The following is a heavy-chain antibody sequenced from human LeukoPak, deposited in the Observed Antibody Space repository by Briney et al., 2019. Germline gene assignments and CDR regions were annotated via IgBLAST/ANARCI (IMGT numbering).Heavy chain of an antibody. J-gene: IGHJ4*02. D-gene: IGHD3/OR15-3a*01. V-gene: IGHV3-7*05. CDR2: IKHDGSDK. CDR1: GFTFKDYR. CDR3: ARDDFGGQGY. Sequence: GGSLRLSCAVSGFTFKDYRMSWVRQAPGKGLEWVANIKHDGSDKYYVDSVRGRFTISRDNAKNSVFLQMNSLRADEDTAVYYCARDDFGGQGYWGQGTLVTVSS.